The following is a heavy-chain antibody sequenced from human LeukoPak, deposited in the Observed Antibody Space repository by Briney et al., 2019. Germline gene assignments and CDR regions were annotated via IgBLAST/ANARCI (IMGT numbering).Heavy chain of an antibody. CDR1: GFTFSSYA. CDR3: GGRRV. Sequence: GGPLRLSCAASGFTFSSYAMHWVRQAPGKGLEWVGRVRSKSDAGTMDYAAHVEGRFTISRDDSKNMVYLDMNSLKTEDTAVYYCGGRRVWGNGTVVTVSS. CDR2: VRSKSDAGTM. V-gene: IGHV3-15*01. D-gene: IGHD3-16*01. J-gene: IGHJ6*04.